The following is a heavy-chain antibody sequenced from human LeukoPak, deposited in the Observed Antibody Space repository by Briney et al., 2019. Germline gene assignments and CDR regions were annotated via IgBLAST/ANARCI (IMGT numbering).Heavy chain of an antibody. CDR1: GGSVSSSSYY. D-gene: IGHD3-16*01. CDR2: VSYSGAT. J-gene: IGHJ5*02. V-gene: IGHV4-39*01. CDR3: ARPRGGNSYSYTWFDP. Sequence: PSETLSLTCSVSGGSVSSSSYYWGWIRQPPGKGLEWIGSVSYSGATYNNPSLKSRVTVSVDTSKNQFSLKLSSVTAADTAVYYCARPRGGNSYSYTWFDPWGQGTLVTVPS.